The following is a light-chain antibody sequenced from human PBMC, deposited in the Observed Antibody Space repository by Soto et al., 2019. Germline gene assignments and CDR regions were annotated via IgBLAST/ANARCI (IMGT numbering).Light chain of an antibody. CDR3: SSYTSSSTLLYV. CDR2: DVS. CDR1: SSDVGGYNY. Sequence: QSALTQPASVSGSPGQSITISCTGTSSDVGGYNYVSWYQQHPGKAPKLMIYDVSNRPSGVSNRFSGSKSGNTASLTISGLQAXXXAXYYCSSYTSSSTLLYVFGTGTKVTVL. J-gene: IGLJ1*01. V-gene: IGLV2-14*01.